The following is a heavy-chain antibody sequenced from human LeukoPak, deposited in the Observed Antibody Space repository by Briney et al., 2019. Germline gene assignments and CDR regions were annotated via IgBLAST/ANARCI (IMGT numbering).Heavy chain of an antibody. Sequence: SETLSLTCTVSGGSVSSGSYYWSWIRQSPGKGLEWIGYIYYSGSTNYNPSLKSRVTISVDTSKNQFSLKLSSVTAADTAVYYCARVHTTVTTYYFDYWGQGTLVTVSS. CDR1: GGSVSSGSYY. D-gene: IGHD4-17*01. J-gene: IGHJ4*02. CDR2: IYYSGST. V-gene: IGHV4-61*01. CDR3: ARVHTTVTTYYFDY.